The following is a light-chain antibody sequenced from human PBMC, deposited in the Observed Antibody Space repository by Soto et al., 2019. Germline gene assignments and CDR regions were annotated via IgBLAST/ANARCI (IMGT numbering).Light chain of an antibody. Sequence: QSALTQPRSLSGSPGQSVTISCTGTISDVDDYNYVSWFQQHPGKAPKLMIYDVSERPSGVPDRFSGSKSGNTASLTISGLQAEDEADYYCCSYGGTFYVFGTGTKVTV. J-gene: IGLJ1*01. CDR1: ISDVDDYNY. CDR2: DVS. V-gene: IGLV2-11*01. CDR3: CSYGGTFYV.